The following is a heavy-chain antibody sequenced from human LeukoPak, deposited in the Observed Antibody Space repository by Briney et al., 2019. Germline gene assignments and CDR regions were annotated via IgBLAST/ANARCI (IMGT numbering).Heavy chain of an antibody. CDR1: GGSISSYY. CDR3: ARERLSGSYGMDV. J-gene: IGHJ6*02. D-gene: IGHD3-16*01. Sequence: SETLSLTCTVSGGSISSYYWSWLRQPPGKGLEWIGYIYYSGSTNYNPSLKSRVTILVDTSKDQFSLMLTSVTAADTAMYYCARERLSGSYGMDVWGQGTTVTVSS. V-gene: IGHV4-59*01. CDR2: IYYSGST.